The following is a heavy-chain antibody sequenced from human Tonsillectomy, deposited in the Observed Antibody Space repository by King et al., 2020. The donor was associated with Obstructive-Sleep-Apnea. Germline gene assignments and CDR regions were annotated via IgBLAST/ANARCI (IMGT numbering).Heavy chain of an antibody. CDR3: ARDPRDYGEFDY. J-gene: IGHJ4*02. V-gene: IGHV3-33*01. CDR2: IWYDGSNK. CDR1: GFTFSSYG. D-gene: IGHD4-17*01. Sequence: VQLVESGGGVVQPGRSLRLSCAASGFTFSSYGMHWVRQAPGKGLEWVSVIWYDGSNKYDADSVKGRVTISRDNSKNTLYLQMNSLRAEDTAVYYCARDPRDYGEFDYWGQGTLVTVSS.